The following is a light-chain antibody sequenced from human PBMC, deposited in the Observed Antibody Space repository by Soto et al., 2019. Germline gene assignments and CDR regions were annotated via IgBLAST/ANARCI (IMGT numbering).Light chain of an antibody. Sequence: DIQMTQSPSSLSASVGDRVTITCRASQSISSYLNWYQQKPGKAPKLLIYAASSLQSGVPSRFSGSGSGTDFTLTISSLQPEDFATYYCQQSYSTPPRTFDQGTKVEIK. CDR2: AAS. V-gene: IGKV1-39*01. CDR3: QQSYSTPPRT. CDR1: QSISSY. J-gene: IGKJ1*01.